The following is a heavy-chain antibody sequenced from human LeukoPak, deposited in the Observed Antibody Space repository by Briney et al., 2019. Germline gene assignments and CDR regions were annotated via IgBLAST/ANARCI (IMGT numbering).Heavy chain of an antibody. CDR1: GYTFTGYY. D-gene: IGHD3-10*01. Sequence: ASVKVSCKASGYTFTGYYMHWVRQAPGQGLEWMGWINPNSGGTNYAQKFRGWVTMTRDTSISTAYMELSRLRSDDTAVYYCARHMVRGVIGWFDPWGQGTLVTVSS. J-gene: IGHJ5*02. CDR3: ARHMVRGVIGWFDP. CDR2: INPNSGGT. V-gene: IGHV1-2*04.